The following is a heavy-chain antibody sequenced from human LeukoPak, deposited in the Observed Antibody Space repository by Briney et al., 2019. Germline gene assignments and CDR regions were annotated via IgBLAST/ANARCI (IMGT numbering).Heavy chain of an antibody. D-gene: IGHD3-22*01. Sequence: ASVKVSCKASGGTSSSYAISWVRQAPGQGLEWMGGIIPIFGTANYAQKFQGRVTITADESTSTAYMELSSLRSEDTAVYYCARVGYYDSSETDYWGQGTLVTVSS. V-gene: IGHV1-69*13. CDR2: IIPIFGTA. CDR1: GGTSSSYA. CDR3: ARVGYYDSSETDY. J-gene: IGHJ4*02.